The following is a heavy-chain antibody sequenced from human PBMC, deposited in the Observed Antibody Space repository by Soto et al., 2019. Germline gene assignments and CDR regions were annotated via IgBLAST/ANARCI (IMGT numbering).Heavy chain of an antibody. V-gene: IGHV4-59*01. Sequence: PSEILSLTCTVSGCSFNIYYWSWIRQPPGKGLEWIGYISYSGSTNYNSSLKSRVTISVDTSKNQFSLKLSSVTAADTAVYYCAREGVTPSYYYYYGMDVWGQGTTVTVSS. CDR3: AREGVTPSYYYYYGMDV. J-gene: IGHJ6*02. D-gene: IGHD5-18*01. CDR2: ISYSGST. CDR1: GCSFNIYY.